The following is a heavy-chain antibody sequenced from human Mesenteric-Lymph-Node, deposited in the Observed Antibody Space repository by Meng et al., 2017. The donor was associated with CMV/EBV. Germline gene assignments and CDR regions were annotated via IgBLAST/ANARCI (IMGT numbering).Heavy chain of an antibody. Sequence: ASVKVSCKASGYSFTDYYIHWVRQAPGQGLEKMGWMNPNTGAKNYAQKFRGRVDMTQDTSINTAYIELSNLRADDTAVYYCAREGSGYNWDYWGQGTLVTVSS. J-gene: IGHJ4*02. CDR1: GYSFTDYY. V-gene: IGHV1-2*02. CDR3: AREGSGYNWDY. D-gene: IGHD5-24*01. CDR2: MNPNTGAK.